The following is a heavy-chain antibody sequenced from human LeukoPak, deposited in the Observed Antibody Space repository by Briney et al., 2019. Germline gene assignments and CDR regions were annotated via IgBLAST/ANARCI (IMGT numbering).Heavy chain of an antibody. V-gene: IGHV4-39*07. CDR3: ARGVARSSKFHFSYYFDY. CDR2: IYYSGST. J-gene: IGHJ4*02. Sequence: SETLSLTCTVSGGSISSSSYYWGWIRQPPGKGLEWIGSIYYSGSTYYTPSLKSRVTISVDTSKNQFSLKLSSVTAADTAVYYCARGVARSSKFHFSYYFDYWGQGTLVTVSS. CDR1: GGSISSSSYY. D-gene: IGHD6-6*01.